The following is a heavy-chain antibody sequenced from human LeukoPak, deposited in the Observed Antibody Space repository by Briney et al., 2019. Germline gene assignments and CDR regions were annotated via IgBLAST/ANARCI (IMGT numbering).Heavy chain of an antibody. V-gene: IGHV3-21*01. D-gene: IGHD5-24*01. CDR2: ISSSSSYI. J-gene: IGHJ6*03. Sequence: GGSLRLSCAASGFTFSSYSMNWVRQAPGKGLEWVSSISSSSSYIYYADSVKGRFTISRDNAKNSLYLQMNSLRAEDTAVYYCARLGMATGVYYYYYMDVWGKGTTVTVSS. CDR3: ARLGMATGVYYYYYMDV. CDR1: GFTFSSYS.